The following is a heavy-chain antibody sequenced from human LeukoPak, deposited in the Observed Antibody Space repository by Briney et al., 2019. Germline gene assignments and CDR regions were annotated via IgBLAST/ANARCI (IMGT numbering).Heavy chain of an antibody. CDR1: GGSISSYY. D-gene: IGHD3-22*01. CDR3: ARVDYSSGYFADY. V-gene: IGHV4-59*12. J-gene: IGHJ4*02. CDR2: FYYRGGT. Sequence: SETLSLTCTVSGGSISSYYWSWIRQPPGKGLEWIGYFYYRGGTFYNPSRKSRVTISADTSKNQFSLKLSSVTAADTAVYYCARVDYSSGYFADYWGQGTLVTVSS.